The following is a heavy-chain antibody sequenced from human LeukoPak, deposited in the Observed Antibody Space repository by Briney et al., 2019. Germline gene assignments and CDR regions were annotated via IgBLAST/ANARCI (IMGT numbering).Heavy chain of an antibody. D-gene: IGHD7-27*01. Sequence: GGSLRLSCAASGFTFSSYNMNWVRQAPGKGLEWVSSISSSSSYIYYADSVKGRFTISRDNAKNSLYLQMNSLRAEDTAVYYCASHHTNWGSDYWGQGTLVTVSS. CDR3: ASHHTNWGSDY. J-gene: IGHJ4*02. CDR2: ISSSSSYI. V-gene: IGHV3-21*01. CDR1: GFTFSSYN.